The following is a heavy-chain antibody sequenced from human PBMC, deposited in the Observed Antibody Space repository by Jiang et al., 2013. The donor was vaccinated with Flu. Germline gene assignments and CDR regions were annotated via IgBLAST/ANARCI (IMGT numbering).Heavy chain of an antibody. V-gene: IGHV7-4-1*02. CDR3: STLQPRIAAPEF. D-gene: IGHD6-13*01. Sequence: QSGSELTKPGASVKISCKASGYTFTKYPMNWVRQAPGQGLEWVGWINTISGNPTYAQAFTSRFVFSLDTSVSTAYLQISGLKTEDTAIYYCSTLQPRIAAPEFWGQGTWSPSPQ. CDR2: INTISGNP. CDR1: GYTFTKYP. J-gene: IGHJ4*02.